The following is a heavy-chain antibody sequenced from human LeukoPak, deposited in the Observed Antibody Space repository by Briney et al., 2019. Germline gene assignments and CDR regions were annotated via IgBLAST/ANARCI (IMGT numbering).Heavy chain of an antibody. V-gene: IGHV3-7*03. CDR1: GFTFSSYS. Sequence: GGSLRLSCAASGFTFSSYSMNWVRQAPGKGLEWVANIKQDGSEKYYVDSVKGRFTISRGNAKNSLYLQMNSLGAEDTAVYYCARDRRIAYWGQGTLVTVSS. CDR3: ARDRRIAY. CDR2: IKQDGSEK. J-gene: IGHJ4*02.